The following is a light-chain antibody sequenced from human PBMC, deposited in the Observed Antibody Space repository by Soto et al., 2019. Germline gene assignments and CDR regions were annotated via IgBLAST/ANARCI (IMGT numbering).Light chain of an antibody. Sequence: DIQLTQSPSSLSASVGDRVTITCRTSQSISNYLNWYQQKPGKVPKLLIYAASSLQSGVPSRFSGIRSGTDFTLTISSLQPEDFAAYYCQQRYSAPLTFGGGTKVEIK. CDR3: QQRYSAPLT. CDR2: AAS. CDR1: QSISNY. V-gene: IGKV1-39*01. J-gene: IGKJ4*01.